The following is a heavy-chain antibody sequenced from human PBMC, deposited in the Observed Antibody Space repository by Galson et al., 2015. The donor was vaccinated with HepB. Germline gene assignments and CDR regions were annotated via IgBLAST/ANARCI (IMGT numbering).Heavy chain of an antibody. CDR1: GFTFSSYS. V-gene: IGHV3-21*01. Sequence: SLRLSCAASGFTFSSYSMNWVRQAPGKGLEWVSSISSSSSYIHYADSVKGRFTISRDNAKNSLYLQMNSLRAEDTAVYYCARDPSGGSYDYWGQGTLVTVSS. CDR2: ISSSSSYI. CDR3: ARDPSGGSYDY. J-gene: IGHJ4*02. D-gene: IGHD2-15*01.